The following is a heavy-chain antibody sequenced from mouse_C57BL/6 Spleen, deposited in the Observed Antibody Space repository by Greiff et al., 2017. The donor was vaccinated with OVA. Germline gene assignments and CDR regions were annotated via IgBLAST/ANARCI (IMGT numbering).Heavy chain of an antibody. J-gene: IGHJ3*01. V-gene: IGHV5-6*01. D-gene: IGHD2-4*01. Sequence: EVQVVESGGDLVKPGGSLKLSCAASGFTFSSYGMSWVRQTPDKRLEWVATISSGGSYTYYPDSVKGRFTISRDNAKNTLYLQMSSLKSEDTAMYYCARHGDYARFAYWGQGTLVTVSA. CDR3: ARHGDYARFAY. CDR1: GFTFSSYG. CDR2: ISSGGSYT.